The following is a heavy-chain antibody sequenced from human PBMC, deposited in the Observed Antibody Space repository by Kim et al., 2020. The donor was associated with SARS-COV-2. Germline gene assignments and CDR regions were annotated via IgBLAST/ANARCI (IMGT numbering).Heavy chain of an antibody. CDR2: IHYTGKT. V-gene: IGHV4-39*02. D-gene: IGHD5-18*01. Sequence: SETLSLTCTVSGGSIRSSSGYWDWIRQPPGKGLEWIGNIHYTGKTYYNLSLKSRVAISIETSTNHFSLKLKSVNATDTAVYYCARRSGRPDVDTPIIIDSWGQGILVNVSS. CDR1: GGSIRSSSGY. CDR3: ARRSGRPDVDTPIIIDS. J-gene: IGHJ4*02.